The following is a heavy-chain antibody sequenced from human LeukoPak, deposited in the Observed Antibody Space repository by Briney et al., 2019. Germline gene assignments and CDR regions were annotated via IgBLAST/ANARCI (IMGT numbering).Heavy chain of an antibody. Sequence: PGGSLRLSCAASGFTFSSYWMSWVRQAPGKGLEWVANIKQDGSEKYYVDSVKGRFTISRDNAKNSLYLQMNSLRAEDTAVYYCARAGWFGEGWFDPWGQGTLVTVSS. CDR2: IKQDGSEK. CDR3: ARAGWFGEGWFDP. D-gene: IGHD3-10*01. V-gene: IGHV3-7*01. CDR1: GFTFSSYW. J-gene: IGHJ5*02.